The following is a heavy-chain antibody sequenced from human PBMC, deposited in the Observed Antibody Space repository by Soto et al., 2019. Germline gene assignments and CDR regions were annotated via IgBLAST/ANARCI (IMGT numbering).Heavy chain of an antibody. J-gene: IGHJ4*02. D-gene: IGHD3-22*01. CDR2: IYSSGST. V-gene: IGHV4-39*01. CDR3: ARRPSFYSDSSYSDYFDS. CDR1: GGFISTSSYY. Sequence: SETVSLTYTVSGGFISTSSYYWGWIRQPPGQGLEWIGSIYSSGSTYNNPSLKSRVTISADTSKNQFSLKLSSVTAADTAVYYCARRPSFYSDSSYSDYFDSWGQGTLVTVSS.